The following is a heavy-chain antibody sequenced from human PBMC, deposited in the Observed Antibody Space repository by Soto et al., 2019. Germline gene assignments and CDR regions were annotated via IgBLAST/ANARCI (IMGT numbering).Heavy chain of an antibody. CDR3: IVRDGYKVDY. CDR2: IYHSGST. Sequence: NPSETLSLTCAVSGGSISSGGYSWSWIRQPPGKGLEWIGYIYHSGSTYYNPSLKSRVTISVDRSKDQFSLKLSSVTAADTAVYYCIVRDGYKVDYWGQGTLVTVSS. J-gene: IGHJ4*02. V-gene: IGHV4-30-2*01. D-gene: IGHD5-12*01. CDR1: GGSISSGGYS.